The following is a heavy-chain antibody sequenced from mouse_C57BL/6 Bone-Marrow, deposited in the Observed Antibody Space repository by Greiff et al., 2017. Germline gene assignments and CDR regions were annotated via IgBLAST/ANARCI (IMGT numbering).Heavy chain of an antibody. CDR3: AITTVVGRAMDY. Sequence: EVQLQQSGPELVKPGASVKISCKASGYTFTDYYMNWVKQSHGKSLEWIGDINPNNGGTSYNLKFKGKATFTVDKSSSTAYMELRSLTSEDSAVYYCAITTVVGRAMDYWGQGTSVTVSS. V-gene: IGHV1-26*01. D-gene: IGHD1-1*01. CDR2: INPNNGGT. J-gene: IGHJ4*01. CDR1: GYTFTDYY.